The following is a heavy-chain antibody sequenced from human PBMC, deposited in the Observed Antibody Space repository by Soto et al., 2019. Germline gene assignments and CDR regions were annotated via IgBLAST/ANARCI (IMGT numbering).Heavy chain of an antibody. J-gene: IGHJ3*02. V-gene: IGHV3-9*01. D-gene: IGHD3-22*01. CDR3: AKGRGTIVVTDAYDI. CDR1: GFSFDDYT. CDR2: LSWNSGFS. Sequence: EMLLVESGGGLVQPGRSLRLSCGGSGFSFDDYTMHWVRQAPGKGPEWVASLSWNSGFSVYADSVKGRFTISRDNAQSSVHLQMNNLRTEDTALYYCAKGRGTIVVTDAYDIWGQGTMVTVSS.